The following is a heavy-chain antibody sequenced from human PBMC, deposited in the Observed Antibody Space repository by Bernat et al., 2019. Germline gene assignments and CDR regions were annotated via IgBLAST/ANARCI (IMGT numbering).Heavy chain of an antibody. CDR2: ISGSGGST. CDR3: AILQAARKLNDAFDI. J-gene: IGHJ3*02. D-gene: IGHD6-6*01. CDR1: GFTFSSYA. Sequence: EVQLLESGGGLVQPGGSLRLSCAASGFTFSSYAMSWVRQAPGKGLEWVSAISGSGGSTYYADSVKGRFTISRDNSKNTLYLQTNSLRAEDTAVYYCAILQAARKLNDAFDIWGQGTMVTVSS. V-gene: IGHV3-23*01.